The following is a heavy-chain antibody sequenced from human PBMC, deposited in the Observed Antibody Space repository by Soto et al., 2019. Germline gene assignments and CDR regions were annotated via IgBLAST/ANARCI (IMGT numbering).Heavy chain of an antibody. CDR1: GFTFSSYS. CDR3: ARGKRSGILLAFDI. D-gene: IGHD1-26*01. J-gene: IGHJ3*02. Sequence: GGSLRLSCAASGFTFSSYSMNWVRQAPGKGLEWVSSISISSSSIYYADSVKGRFTISRDNAKNSLYLQMNSLRAEDTAVYYCARGKRSGILLAFDIWGQGTMVTVSS. V-gene: IGHV3-21*01. CDR2: ISISSSSI.